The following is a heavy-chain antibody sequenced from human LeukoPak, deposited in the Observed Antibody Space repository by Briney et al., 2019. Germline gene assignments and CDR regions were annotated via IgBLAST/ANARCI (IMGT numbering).Heavy chain of an antibody. V-gene: IGHV4-34*01. J-gene: IGHJ5*02. CDR2: IDHSRSN. D-gene: IGHD1-1*01. CDR1: GGSFSGYY. Sequence: SETLSLTCAVYGGSFSGYYWGWVRQPPGNGLEWIGEIDHSRSNNYNPSLKSRVSISVDTSNNQCSLELSSVTAADTAVYYCARERGWPSRFDPWGQGTLVTVSS. CDR3: ARERGWPSRFDP.